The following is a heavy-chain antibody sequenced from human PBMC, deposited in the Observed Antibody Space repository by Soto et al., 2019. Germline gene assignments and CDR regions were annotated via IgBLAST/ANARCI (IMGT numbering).Heavy chain of an antibody. J-gene: IGHJ6*02. CDR1: GVSIISGGDY. CDR3: ASRPRFGQLGRGNGMDV. V-gene: IGHV4-31*03. Sequence: PSETLSLTCNVSGVSIISGGDYWTWIRQHPGKGLEWIGYIYYSGSTFYNPSLKSRVTMSVDTSKNQFSLKLTSVTAADTAVYYCASRPRFGQLGRGNGMDVWGQGTTVTVSS. CDR2: IYYSGST. D-gene: IGHD6-13*01.